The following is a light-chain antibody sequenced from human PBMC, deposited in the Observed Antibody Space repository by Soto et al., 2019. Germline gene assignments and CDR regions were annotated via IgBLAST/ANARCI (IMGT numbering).Light chain of an antibody. CDR1: QSVSSN. V-gene: IGKV3-15*01. CDR3: QQFDNWPGT. Sequence: EIMLTQSPDTLSVSPGERVTLSCRASQSVSSNLAWYQQKPGQAPRLLIYGASTRATGIPARFSGGGSGTDFTLTISSLQSEDFAVYYSQQFDNWPGTFGQGTKVEIK. J-gene: IGKJ1*01. CDR2: GAS.